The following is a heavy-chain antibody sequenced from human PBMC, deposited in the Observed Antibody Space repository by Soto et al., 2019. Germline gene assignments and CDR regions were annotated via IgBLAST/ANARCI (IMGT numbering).Heavy chain of an antibody. CDR3: AKAGSSTLEDRPSWFDS. Sequence: GGSLRLSCAASGFTFSNYAMSWVRQAPGKGLEWVSVISGSGGNTFYADSVKGRFTISRDNSKNTLSLQLNSLRAEATAIYYCAKAGSSTLEDRPSWFDSWGQGTLFTVCS. V-gene: IGHV3-23*01. CDR1: GFTFSNYA. J-gene: IGHJ5*01. CDR2: ISGSGGNT. D-gene: IGHD6-6*01.